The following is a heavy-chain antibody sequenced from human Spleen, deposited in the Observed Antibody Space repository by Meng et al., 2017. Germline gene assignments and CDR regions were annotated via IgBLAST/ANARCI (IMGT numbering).Heavy chain of an antibody. CDR1: HYTFTGYG. V-gene: IGHV1-18*03. CDR2: LGAHDGDT. D-gene: IGHD4-17*01. CDR3: ARDSTVTRGRF. J-gene: IGHJ4*02. Sequence: QVQVVQSGAEMKRPGASVKVSCTASHYTFTGYGVSWFRQAPGQGLEWMAWLGAHDGDTSHAPRFQGRVTMTWDMSNSTAYMELNRLTSDDMALYYCARDSTVTRGRFWGQGTLVTVSS.